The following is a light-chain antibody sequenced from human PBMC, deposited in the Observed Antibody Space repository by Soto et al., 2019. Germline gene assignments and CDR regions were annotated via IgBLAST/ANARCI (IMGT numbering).Light chain of an antibody. CDR1: SSDVGAYNY. CDR3: SSCTTSSTLV. Sequence: QSALTQPASVSGSPGQPITISCTGTSSDVGAYNYVSWYQQHPGKTPKIMIFEVSNRPSGVSHRFSGSKSGNTASLTNSGLHAEDEADYYCSSCTTSSTLVFGTGTKLTVL. V-gene: IGLV2-14*01. CDR2: EVS. J-gene: IGLJ1*01.